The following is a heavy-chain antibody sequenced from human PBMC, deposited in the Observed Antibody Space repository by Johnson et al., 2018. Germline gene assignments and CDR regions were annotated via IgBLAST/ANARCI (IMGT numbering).Heavy chain of an antibody. CDR2: IWYDGSRK. CDR1: GFTFSRFG. D-gene: IGHD6-13*01. V-gene: IGHV3-33*01. Sequence: QVQLVQSGGGVVQAGRSLRLSCAASGFTFSRFGMHWVRQAPGKGLEWVAVIWYDGSRKYYVDSVRGRFTFSRDNSKKTVNLQMNSLRAEDTGVYYCTRDSAGAFEIWGQGTMVTVSS. CDR3: TRDSAGAFEI. J-gene: IGHJ3*02.